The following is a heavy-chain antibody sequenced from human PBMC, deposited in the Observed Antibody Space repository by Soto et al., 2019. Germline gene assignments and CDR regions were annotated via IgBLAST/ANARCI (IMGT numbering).Heavy chain of an antibody. Sequence: QVQLQQWGAGLLKPSETLSLSCAVYGGYFNDNYYTWFRQPPGKGLEWIGEISRSGTTKYIQCLNSRASSSFDASKTQVALYVTSVTAADTAVYYCATSLRFGTQVELCGHGALVTVSS. D-gene: IGHD3-10*01. CDR1: GGYFNDNY. J-gene: IGHJ5*02. CDR3: ATSLRFGTQVEL. V-gene: IGHV4-34*01. CDR2: ISRSGTT.